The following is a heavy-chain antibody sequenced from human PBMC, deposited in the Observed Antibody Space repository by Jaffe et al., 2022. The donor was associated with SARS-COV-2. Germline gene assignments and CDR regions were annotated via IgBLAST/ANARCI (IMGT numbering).Heavy chain of an antibody. D-gene: IGHD2-2*01. V-gene: IGHV3-23*01. CDR1: RFTFNLYA. CDR3: AREVGLLDD. Sequence: EVQLLESGGGLVQPGGCMRLSCAASRFTFNLYAMSWVRQAPGKGLEWVSSIGGSGSAIYYADSVKGRFTVSRDNSKNTLYLQMNSLRAEDTAVYYCAREVGLLDDWGQGSLVTVSS. CDR2: IGGSGSAI. J-gene: IGHJ4*02.